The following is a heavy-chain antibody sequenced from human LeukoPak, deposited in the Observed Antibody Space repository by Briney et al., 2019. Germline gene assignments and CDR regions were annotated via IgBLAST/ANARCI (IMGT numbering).Heavy chain of an antibody. CDR3: ARGGRGYSGYDSQYFDY. V-gene: IGHV1-69*05. D-gene: IGHD5-12*01. CDR1: GGTLSSYA. CDR2: IIPIFGTA. J-gene: IGHJ4*02. Sequence: GSSVKVSCKASGGTLSSYAISWVRQAPGQGPEWMGGIIPIFGTANYAQKFQGRVTITTDESTSTAYMELSSLRSEDTAVYYCARGGRGYSGYDSQYFDYWGQGTLVTVSS.